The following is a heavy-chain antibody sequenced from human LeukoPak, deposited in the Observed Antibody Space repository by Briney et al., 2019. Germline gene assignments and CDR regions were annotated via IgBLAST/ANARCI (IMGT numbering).Heavy chain of an antibody. V-gene: IGHV1-2*02. CDR2: INPNSGGT. J-gene: IGHJ4*02. CDR1: GYTFTGYY. CDR3: SARSYEGAGSDY. Sequence: ASVKVSCKASGYTFTGYYMRWVRQAPGQGLEWMGWINPNSGGTNYAQKFQGRVTMTRDTSISTAYMELSRLRSDDTAVYYCSARSYEGAGSDYWGQGTLVAVSS. D-gene: IGHD3-16*01.